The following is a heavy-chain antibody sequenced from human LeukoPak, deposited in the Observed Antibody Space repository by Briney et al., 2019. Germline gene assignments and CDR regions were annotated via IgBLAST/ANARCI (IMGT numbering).Heavy chain of an antibody. V-gene: IGHV1-24*01. J-gene: IGHJ4*02. CDR1: GYTLTELS. CDR2: FDPEDGET. D-gene: IGHD6-19*01. Sequence: AAVKVSCKVSGYTLTELSMHWVRQAPGKGLEWMGGFDPEDGETIYAQKFQGRVTMTEDTSTDTAYMELSSLRSEDAAVYYCATGGKAVAGPFDYWGQGTLVTVSS. CDR3: ATGGKAVAGPFDY.